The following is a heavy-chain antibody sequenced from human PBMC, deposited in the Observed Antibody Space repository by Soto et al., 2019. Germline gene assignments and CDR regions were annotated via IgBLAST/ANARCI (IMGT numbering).Heavy chain of an antibody. CDR3: ARGMTPPGAPPWYYFDS. J-gene: IGHJ4*02. CDR2: FSLSGTT. CDR1: GASIAGSSY. V-gene: IGHV4-4*07. Sequence: PSETLSLTCSVSGASIAGSSYWSWIRQPAGKGLEWIGRFSLSGTTNYSPSLRSRVTMSADVSKNQFSLRLTSVTAADTALYYCARGMTPPGAPPWYYFDSWGQGTLVTASA. D-gene: IGHD2-8*02.